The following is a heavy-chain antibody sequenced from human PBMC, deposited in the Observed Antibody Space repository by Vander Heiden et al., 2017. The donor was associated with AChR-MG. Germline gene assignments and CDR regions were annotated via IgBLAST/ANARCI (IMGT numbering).Heavy chain of an antibody. D-gene: IGHD5-12*01. CDR1: GGTFSSYA. Sequence: QVQLVQSGAEVKKPGSSVKVSCKASGGTFSSYAISWVRKAPGQGLEWMGGIIPIFGTANYAKKFQGRVTITADESTSTAYRELSSLRSEETAVYYCARDNTHGYSGYDDVFFDYWGQGTLVTVSS. CDR2: IIPIFGTA. J-gene: IGHJ4*02. V-gene: IGHV1-69*01. CDR3: ARDNTHGYSGYDDVFFDY.